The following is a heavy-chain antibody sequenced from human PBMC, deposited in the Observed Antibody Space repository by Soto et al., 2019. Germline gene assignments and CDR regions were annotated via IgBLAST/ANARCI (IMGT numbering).Heavy chain of an antibody. CDR2: VSGNGENT. D-gene: IGHD6-13*01. J-gene: IGHJ5*02. Sequence: EGQLLESGGNLVQPGRSLRLSCTASGFNFTNNGMSWVRQAPGKGLQWVSTVSGNGENTYYAESVRGRFTISRNTSKNTLYLQMNSLRVGDTAVDYCARLPCGTAARRASWGQGTPVTFSS. CDR3: ARLPCGTAARRAS. CDR1: GFNFTNNG. V-gene: IGHV3-23*01.